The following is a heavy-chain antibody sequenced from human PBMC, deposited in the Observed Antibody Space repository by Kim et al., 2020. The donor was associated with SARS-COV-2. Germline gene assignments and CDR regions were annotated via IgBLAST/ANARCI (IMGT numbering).Heavy chain of an antibody. V-gene: IGHV3-66*01. CDR3: ARDLRGTVAGDYYFDY. D-gene: IGHD6-19*01. CDR1: GFTVSSYY. CDR2: IYVEGTT. J-gene: IGHJ4*02. Sequence: GSLRLSCVGSGFTVSSYYMSWVRQAPGKGLEWVSVIYVEGTTYYADSVKGRVTISRDNSKNTLYLEMNSLRAEDTAVYYCARDLRGTVAGDYYFDYWGQGTLVTVSS.